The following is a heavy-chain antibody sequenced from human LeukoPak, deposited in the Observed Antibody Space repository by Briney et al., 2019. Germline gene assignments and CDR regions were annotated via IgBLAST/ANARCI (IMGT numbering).Heavy chain of an antibody. D-gene: IGHD2-2*01. Sequence: SQTLSLTCTVSGGSISSGDYYWSWIRQPPGKGMGWIGYIYYSGSTYYNPSLKSRVTISVDTSKNQFSLKLSSVTAADTAVYYCARLYCSSTSCYGDYYYGMDVWGQGTTVTVSS. V-gene: IGHV4-30-4*01. CDR1: GGSISSGDYY. CDR3: ARLYCSSTSCYGDYYYGMDV. CDR2: IYYSGST. J-gene: IGHJ6*02.